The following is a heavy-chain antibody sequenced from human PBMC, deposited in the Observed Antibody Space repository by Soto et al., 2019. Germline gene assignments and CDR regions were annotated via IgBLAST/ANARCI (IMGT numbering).Heavy chain of an antibody. CDR1: GYTFTLFG. J-gene: IGHJ4*02. CDR2: ISPYNGDT. CDR3: AREGQYRYFYY. D-gene: IGHD2-2*02. Sequence: QVQLVQSGAEVKKPGASVKVSCTTSGYTFTLFGITWVRQAPGQGLEWMGWISPYNGDTKYAEKLEGRVTLTTDTSTGTAYMELTSLTSDDTAEYYCAREGQYRYFYYWGQGTLVTVSS. V-gene: IGHV1-18*01.